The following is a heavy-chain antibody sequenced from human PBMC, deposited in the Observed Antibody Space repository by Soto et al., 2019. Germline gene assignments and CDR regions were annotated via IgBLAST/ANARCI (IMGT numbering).Heavy chain of an antibody. V-gene: IGHV4-61*01. Sequence: TLSLTCTVSGDSVSSDNYYWTWIRQPPGKGLEWVGYIYSSGSTNYNPSLKSRVTISLHTSSNQFSLKLTSVTAADTAVYYCARDIRGYSRAFDYWGQGTLVTVSS. CDR2: IYSSGST. CDR3: ARDIRGYSRAFDY. J-gene: IGHJ4*02. CDR1: GDSVSSDNYY. D-gene: IGHD5-18*01.